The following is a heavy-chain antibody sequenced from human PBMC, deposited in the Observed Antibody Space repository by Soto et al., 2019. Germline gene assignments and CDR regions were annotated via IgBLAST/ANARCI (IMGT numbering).Heavy chain of an antibody. J-gene: IGHJ4*02. CDR1: GFTFSNAW. CDR2: IKSKTDGGTT. CDR3: AKDLGYCSGGSCYVYLSLAPMAPYYFDY. D-gene: IGHD2-15*01. Sequence: GGSLRLSCAASGFTFSNAWINWVRQAPGKGLEWVGRIKSKTDGGTTDYAAPVKGRFTISRDNSKNTLYLQMNSLKAEDTAVYYCAKDLGYCSGGSCYVYLSLAPMAPYYFDYWGQGTLVTVSS. V-gene: IGHV3-15*07.